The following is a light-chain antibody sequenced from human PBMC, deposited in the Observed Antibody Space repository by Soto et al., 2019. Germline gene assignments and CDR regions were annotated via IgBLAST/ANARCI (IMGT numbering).Light chain of an antibody. V-gene: IGKV3-15*01. CDR3: QHYNNWPPVT. CDR1: QSVGSD. J-gene: IGKJ1*01. Sequence: VMTQSPATLSVSPGERATLSCRASQSVGSDLAWYQQKPGQAPRLLIYGAFIRATGIPARFSGSGSGTEFTLTISSLQSEDFAVYYCQHYNNWPPVTFGQGTNVDIK. CDR2: GAF.